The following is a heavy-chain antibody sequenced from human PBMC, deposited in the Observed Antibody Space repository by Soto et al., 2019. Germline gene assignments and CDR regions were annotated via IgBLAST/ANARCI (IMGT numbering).Heavy chain of an antibody. Sequence: AEPRALACTVSGGSFKNGSYSWIWIRQPPGKGLEWIGYVYHTGRTSYNPSLKSRVSISMDTSKNQFSLNLDSVTAADTAVYFCARDFAYFDSWGQGTLVTVSS. J-gene: IGHJ4*02. CDR3: ARDFAYFDS. CDR2: VYHTGRT. CDR1: GGSFKNGSYS. V-gene: IGHV4-61*01. D-gene: IGHD3-3*01.